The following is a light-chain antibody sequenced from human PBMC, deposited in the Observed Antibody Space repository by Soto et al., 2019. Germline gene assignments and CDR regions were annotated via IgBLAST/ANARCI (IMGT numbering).Light chain of an antibody. V-gene: IGKV3-15*01. Sequence: MTQSPATLAVAPGGRATLSCRASQSVGVNLAWYQQKHGQAPRLLLYSASTRATGIPARFSGSGSRAEFTLTIDSLQSEDLAIYFCQQYNYWPYTFGRGTKLEIK. CDR2: SAS. CDR3: QQYNYWPYT. J-gene: IGKJ2*01. CDR1: QSVGVN.